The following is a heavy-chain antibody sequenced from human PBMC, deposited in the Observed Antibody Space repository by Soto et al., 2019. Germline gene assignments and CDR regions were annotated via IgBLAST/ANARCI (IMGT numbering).Heavy chain of an antibody. CDR3: ARGRGYSLIPVVDDAVDV. CDR2: ITTYNGDT. J-gene: IGHJ3*01. D-gene: IGHD5-12*01. CDR1: GYSFTGYG. V-gene: IGHV1-18*04. Sequence: QVHLVQSGGEVKKPGASVKVSCKASGYSFTGYGINWVRQAPGQGLEWLGRITTYNGDTNYAQNFQGRVTMTTDTSTGTTYMELRSLRSDDTAVYYCARGRGYSLIPVVDDAVDVWGQGTLVTVSS.